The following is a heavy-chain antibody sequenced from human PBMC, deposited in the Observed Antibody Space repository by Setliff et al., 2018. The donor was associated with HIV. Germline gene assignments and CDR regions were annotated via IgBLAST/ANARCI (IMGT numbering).Heavy chain of an antibody. V-gene: IGHV1-69*10. J-gene: IGHJ6*03. CDR1: GVTFNTYG. Sequence: SVKVSCKASGVTFNTYGITWVRQAPGQGLQWVGGIIPFLNLTHYAQQFRGRLTITADKSTTTAYMSLSSLRFEDTAVYYCAACSASAYYYYYMDVWDKGTTVTVSS. D-gene: IGHD2-15*01. CDR3: AACSASAYYYYYMDV. CDR2: IIPFLNLT.